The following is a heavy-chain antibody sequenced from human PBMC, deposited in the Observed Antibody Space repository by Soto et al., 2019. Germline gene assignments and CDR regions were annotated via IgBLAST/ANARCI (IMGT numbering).Heavy chain of an antibody. J-gene: IGHJ5*02. CDR3: ARHATSHIVVVGGWFDP. CDR2: IRNKANNYAT. D-gene: IGHD3-22*01. CDR1: GISLSGSS. V-gene: IGHV3-73*02. Sequence: EVQLVESGGGLVQPGGSLKLSCAASGISLSGSSTPWVRQAPGKGLEWVGQIRNKANNYATSYAESVKGRFTISIDDSKNTADLQMNSLKTEDTAVYYCARHATSHIVVVGGWFDPWGQGTLVTVSS.